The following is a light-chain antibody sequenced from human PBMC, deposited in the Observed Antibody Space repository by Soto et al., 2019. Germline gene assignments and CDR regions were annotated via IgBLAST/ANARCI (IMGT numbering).Light chain of an antibody. Sequence: EIVLTQSPGTLSLSPGERVALSCRASQSFGSNNLDWYQQKPGQAPRVLIYCATSRATGSPHRFSGSGSGTDFTLTRSIREPEDFEMYHCQQYRHSPSTFGQVTKLELQ. CDR2: CAT. CDR3: QQYRHSPST. CDR1: QSFGSNN. V-gene: IGKV3-20*01. J-gene: IGKJ1*01.